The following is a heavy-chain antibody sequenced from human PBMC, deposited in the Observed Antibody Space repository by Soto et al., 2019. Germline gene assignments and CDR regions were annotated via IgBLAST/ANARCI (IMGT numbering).Heavy chain of an antibody. CDR1: GFTFSSYA. J-gene: IGHJ5*02. Sequence: PGGSLRLSCAASGFTFSSYAMSWVRQAPGKGLEWVSAISGSGGSTYYADSVKGRFTISRDNSKNTLYLQVNSLRAEDTAVYYCAKGKVHIAARGWFDPWGQGTLVTVSS. CDR3: AKGKVHIAARGWFDP. CDR2: ISGSGGST. V-gene: IGHV3-23*01. D-gene: IGHD6-6*01.